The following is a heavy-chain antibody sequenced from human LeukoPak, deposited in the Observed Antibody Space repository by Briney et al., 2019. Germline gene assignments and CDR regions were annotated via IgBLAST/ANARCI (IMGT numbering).Heavy chain of an antibody. D-gene: IGHD3-22*01. CDR1: GYTSTSYG. V-gene: IGHV1-18*01. CDR3: ARDGDYYDSSGYYDY. J-gene: IGHJ4*02. Sequence: GASVKVSCKASGYTSTSYGISWVRQAPGQGLEWMGRISAYNGNTNYAQKLQGRVTMTTDTSTSTAYMELRSLRSDDTAVYYCARDGDYYDSSGYYDYWGQGTLVTVSS. CDR2: ISAYNGNT.